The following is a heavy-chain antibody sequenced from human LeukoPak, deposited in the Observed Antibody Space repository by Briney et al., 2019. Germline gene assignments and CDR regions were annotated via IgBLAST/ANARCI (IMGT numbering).Heavy chain of an antibody. D-gene: IGHD1-7*01. Sequence: PSETLSLTCAVYGGSFSGYYWSWIRQPPGKGLEWIGEINHSGSTNYNPSLKSRVTISVDTSKNQFSLKLSSVTAADTAVYYCARSGRNYYYYYCMDVWGQGTTVTVSS. CDR1: GGSFSGYY. CDR2: INHSGST. V-gene: IGHV4-34*01. J-gene: IGHJ6*02. CDR3: ARSGRNYYYYYCMDV.